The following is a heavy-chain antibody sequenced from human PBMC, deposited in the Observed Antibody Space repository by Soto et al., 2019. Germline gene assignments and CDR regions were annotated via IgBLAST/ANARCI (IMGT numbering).Heavy chain of an antibody. CDR1: GGSISSGGYY. J-gene: IGHJ6*02. CDR2: IYYTGSA. D-gene: IGHD6-6*01. V-gene: IGHV4-31*03. Sequence: QVQLRESGPGLVQPSQTLSLTCTVSGGSISSGGYYWTWIRQHPGKGLEWIGYIYYTGSAYYNPSLTTRLTLSIDTSRSQFSLNLSSVTPADSAVYYCAIPYSGSSRGLDVWGPGTTITVSS. CDR3: AIPYSGSSRGLDV.